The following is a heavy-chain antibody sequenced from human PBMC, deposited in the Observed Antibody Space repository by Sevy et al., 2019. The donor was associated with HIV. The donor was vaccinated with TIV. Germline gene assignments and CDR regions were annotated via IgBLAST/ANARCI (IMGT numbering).Heavy chain of an antibody. CDR2: ISYDGSNK. V-gene: IGHV3-30-3*01. J-gene: IGHJ4*02. Sequence: GGSLRLSCAASGFTFSSYAMHWVRQAPGKGLEWVAVISYDGSNKYYADSVKGRFTISRDNSKNTLYLQMNRLRAEDRAVYYCARDQYYDSIGSPYFDYWGQGTLVTVSS. CDR1: GFTFSSYA. CDR3: ARDQYYDSIGSPYFDY. D-gene: IGHD3-22*01.